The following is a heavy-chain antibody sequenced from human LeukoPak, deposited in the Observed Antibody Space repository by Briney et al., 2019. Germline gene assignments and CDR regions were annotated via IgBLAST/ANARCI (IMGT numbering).Heavy chain of an antibody. V-gene: IGHV3-20*04. CDR2: INWSGDRT. Sequence: PGGSLRLSCAASGFRFDDYGMTWVRQAPGKGLEWVSGINWSGDRTAYADSVKGRLTISRDNAKNSLYLQMNSLRAEDTALHYCARAEYFHSSGYYYNALLDYWGQGILVTVSS. J-gene: IGHJ4*02. D-gene: IGHD3-22*01. CDR3: ARAEYFHSSGYYYNALLDY. CDR1: GFRFDDYG.